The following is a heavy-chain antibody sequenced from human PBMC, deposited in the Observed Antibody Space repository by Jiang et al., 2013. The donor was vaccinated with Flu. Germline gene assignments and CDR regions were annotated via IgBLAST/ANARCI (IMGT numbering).Heavy chain of an antibody. CDR2: IIPIFGTA. CDR3: AREVTIFGVHHFDY. V-gene: IGHV1-69*01. CDR1: GGTFSSYA. Sequence: PGSSVKVSCKASGGTFSSYAISWVRQAPGQGLEWMGGIIPIFGTANYAQKFQGRVTITADESTSTAYMELSSLRSEDTAVYYCAREVTIFGVHHFDYWGQGTLVTVSS. D-gene: IGHD3-3*01. J-gene: IGHJ4*02.